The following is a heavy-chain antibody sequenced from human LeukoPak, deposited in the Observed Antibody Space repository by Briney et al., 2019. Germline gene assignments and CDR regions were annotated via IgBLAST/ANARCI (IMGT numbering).Heavy chain of an antibody. Sequence: GGSLRLSCAASGFTFSDYYMSWIRQAPGKGLEWVSYISSSGSTIYYADSVKGRFTISRDNAKISLYLQMNSLRAEDTAVYYCAKLYCSGGSCLNAFDIWGQGTVVTVSS. J-gene: IGHJ3*02. V-gene: IGHV3-11*04. CDR2: ISSSGSTI. D-gene: IGHD2-15*01. CDR3: AKLYCSGGSCLNAFDI. CDR1: GFTFSDYY.